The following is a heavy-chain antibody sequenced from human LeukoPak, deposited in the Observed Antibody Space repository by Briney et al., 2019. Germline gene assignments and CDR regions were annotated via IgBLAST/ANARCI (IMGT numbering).Heavy chain of an antibody. D-gene: IGHD6-19*01. Sequence: GGSLRLSCAASGFTFNNYWMNWVRQAPGKGLEWVVNIKQDGSEKYNVDSVKGRFTISRDNAKNLLYLEMNSLRAEDTAVYYCAKDSSGWYFDYWGQGTLVTVSS. CDR1: GFTFNNYW. CDR2: IKQDGSEK. CDR3: AKDSSGWYFDY. V-gene: IGHV3-7*01. J-gene: IGHJ4*02.